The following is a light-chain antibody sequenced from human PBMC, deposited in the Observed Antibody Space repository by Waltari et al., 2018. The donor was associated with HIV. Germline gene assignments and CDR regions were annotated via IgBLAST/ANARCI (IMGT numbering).Light chain of an antibody. CDR3: CSNAARATYV. Sequence: QSALAQPRSVSGSPGQSVTISCTGTSSDVGGYNYVSWFQHHPGKAPKPIIYHVTKRPSGVPDRFAASKSGNTASLTISGLQAEDEAEYYCCSNAARATYVFGTGTQVTVL. CDR2: HVT. J-gene: IGLJ1*01. CDR1: SSDVGGYNY. V-gene: IGLV2-11*01.